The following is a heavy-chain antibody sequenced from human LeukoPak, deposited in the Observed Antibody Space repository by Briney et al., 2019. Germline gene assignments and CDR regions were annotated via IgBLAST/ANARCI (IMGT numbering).Heavy chain of an antibody. Sequence: SETLSLTCTVSGGSISNYYWSWIRQPPGKGLEWIGYIYYSGSTNYNPSLKSRVTISVDTSKNQFSLKLSSVTAADTAVYYCARVGGTNYYYYGMDVWGQGTTITVSS. CDR2: IYYSGST. V-gene: IGHV4-59*01. J-gene: IGHJ6*02. CDR3: ARVGGTNYYYYGMDV. CDR1: GGSISNYY. D-gene: IGHD1-26*01.